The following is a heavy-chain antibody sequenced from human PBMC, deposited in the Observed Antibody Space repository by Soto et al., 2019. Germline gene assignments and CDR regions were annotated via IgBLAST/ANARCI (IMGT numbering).Heavy chain of an antibody. CDR2: ISYDGSNK. V-gene: IGHV3-30-3*01. J-gene: IGHJ4*02. Sequence: QVQLVESGGGVVQPGRSLRLSCAASGFTFSSYSMHWVRQAPGKGLEWVAVISYDGSNKYYADSVKGRFTISRDNAKNTLYVQMNSLRAEDTAVYYCARDGGQYSSSLKYWGQGTLVTVSS. CDR3: ARDGGQYSSSLKY. CDR1: GFTFSSYS. D-gene: IGHD6-6*01.